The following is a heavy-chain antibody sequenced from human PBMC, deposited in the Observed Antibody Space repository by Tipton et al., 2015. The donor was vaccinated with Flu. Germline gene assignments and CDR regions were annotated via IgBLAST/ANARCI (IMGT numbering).Heavy chain of an antibody. V-gene: IGHV1-69*13. D-gene: IGHD3-3*01. CDR2: IIPIFGTA. CDR3: ARSYDFWSLHDY. CDR1: GYTFTSYG. Sequence: QSGPEVKKPGASVKVSCKASGYTFTSYGISWVRQAPGQGLEWMGGIIPIFGTANYAQKFQGRVTITADESTSTAYMELSSLRSEDTAVYYCARSYDFWSLHDYWGQGTLVTVSS. J-gene: IGHJ4*02.